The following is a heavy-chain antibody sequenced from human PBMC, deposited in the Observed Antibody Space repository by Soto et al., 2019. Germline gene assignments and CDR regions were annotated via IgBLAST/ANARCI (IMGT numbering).Heavy chain of an antibody. Sequence: GASVKVSCKASGYTFTSYGISWVRQAPGQGLEWMGWISAYNGNTNYAQKLQGRVTMTTDTSTSTAYMELRSLRSDDTAVYYCARAPSFDWLTPPHYWGQGTLVTVSS. CDR3: ARAPSFDWLTPPHY. V-gene: IGHV1-18*01. CDR2: ISAYNGNT. D-gene: IGHD3-9*01. J-gene: IGHJ4*02. CDR1: GYTFTSYG.